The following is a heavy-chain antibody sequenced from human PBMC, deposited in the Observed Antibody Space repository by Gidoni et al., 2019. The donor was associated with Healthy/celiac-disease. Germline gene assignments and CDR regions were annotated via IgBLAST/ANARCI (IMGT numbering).Heavy chain of an antibody. Sequence: AMSWVRQAPGKGLEWVSAISGSGGSTYYADSVQGRFTISRDNSKNKLYPKMNSLRAEGTAVYYCAKEFYEYWGQGTLVTVAS. D-gene: IGHD3-3*01. J-gene: IGHJ4*02. CDR2: ISGSGGST. V-gene: IGHV3-23*01. CDR3: AKEFYEY. CDR1: A.